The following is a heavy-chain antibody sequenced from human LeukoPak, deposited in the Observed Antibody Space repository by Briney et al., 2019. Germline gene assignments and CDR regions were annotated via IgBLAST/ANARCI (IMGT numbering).Heavy chain of an antibody. J-gene: IGHJ4*02. Sequence: GGSLRLSCAAWEFTFSDYYMTWIRQAPGKGLEWVSYINSGGSIIYYADSVKGRFTISRDYAKNSLYLQMNSLRAEDTVVYYCARVTGSDWYFNYFDYWGQGALVTVSS. CDR1: EFTFSDYY. D-gene: IGHD6-19*01. CDR3: ARVTGSDWYFNYFDY. CDR2: INSGGSII. V-gene: IGHV3-11*01.